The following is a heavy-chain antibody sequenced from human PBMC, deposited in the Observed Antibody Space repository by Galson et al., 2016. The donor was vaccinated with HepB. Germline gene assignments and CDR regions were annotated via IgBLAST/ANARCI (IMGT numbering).Heavy chain of an antibody. Sequence: SETLSLTCTVSGGSVSSGNYYWSWIRQPQGRGLEWIGYIYYTGSTNYNPSLESRVTISVDTSKNQFSLRLSSVTAADSAVYYCARDPRAPVAPWGQGTLVTVSS. D-gene: IGHD2-15*01. CDR3: ARDPRAPVAP. J-gene: IGHJ5*02. V-gene: IGHV4-61*01. CDR2: IYYTGST. CDR1: GGSVSSGNYY.